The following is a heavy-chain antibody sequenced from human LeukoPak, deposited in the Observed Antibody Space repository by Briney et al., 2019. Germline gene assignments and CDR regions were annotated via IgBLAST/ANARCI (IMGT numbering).Heavy chain of an antibody. D-gene: IGHD5-24*01. CDR2: IIPIFGTA. J-gene: IGHJ4*02. CDR3: ASGRDGYNGFDY. Sequence: ASVKVSCKASGGTFSSYTISWVRQAPGQGLEWMGGIIPIFGTANYAQKFQGRVTITADESTSTAYMELSSLRSEDTAVYYCASGRDGYNGFDYWGQGTLVTVSS. V-gene: IGHV1-69*13. CDR1: GGTFSSYT.